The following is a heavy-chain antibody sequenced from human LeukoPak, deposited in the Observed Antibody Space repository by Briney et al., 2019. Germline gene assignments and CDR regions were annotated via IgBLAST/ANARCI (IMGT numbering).Heavy chain of an antibody. J-gene: IGHJ4*02. CDR3: AKVPRYGRNSPYFVL. V-gene: IGHV3-23*01. D-gene: IGHD4-23*01. CDR2: VSGSGGEK. Sequence: GGSLRLSCAASGFTFANYAMSWVRQAPGKGREWVSFVSGSGGEKHSTDSVRGRFTISRDNSKGTLYLQMSKLTADDTAVYFCAKVPRYGRNSPYFVLWGQGTLVTVS. CDR1: GFTFANYA.